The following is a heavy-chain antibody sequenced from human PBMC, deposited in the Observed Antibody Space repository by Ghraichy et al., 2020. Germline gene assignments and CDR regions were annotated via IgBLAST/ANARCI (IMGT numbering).Heavy chain of an antibody. D-gene: IGHD6-13*01. CDR1: GGSISSYY. V-gene: IGHV4-59*01. CDR3: ARVELAAAGTGWFDP. J-gene: IGHJ5*02. Sequence: SETLSLTCTVSGGSISSYYWSWIRQTPGKGLEWIGYIYYSGSTNYNPSLKSRVTISVDTSKNQFSLKLSSVTAADTAVYYCARVELAAAGTGWFDPWGQGTLVTVSS. CDR2: IYYSGST.